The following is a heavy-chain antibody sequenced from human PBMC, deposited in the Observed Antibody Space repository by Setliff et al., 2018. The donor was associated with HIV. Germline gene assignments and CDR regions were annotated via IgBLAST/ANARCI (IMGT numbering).Heavy chain of an antibody. D-gene: IGHD6-19*01. CDR1: GFTFSDYT. J-gene: IGHJ3*02. CDR3: ARPMEIGRHPVAGQRDAFAI. V-gene: IGHV3-21*01. Sequence: GGSLRLSCVASGFTFSDYTMNWVRQAPGKALEWVSSISSTSTYIHYADSVKGRFTVSRDNAKNSLFLQMNSLRAEDTAVYYCARPMEIGRHPVAGQRDAFAIWGQGAMVTVSS. CDR2: ISSTSTYI.